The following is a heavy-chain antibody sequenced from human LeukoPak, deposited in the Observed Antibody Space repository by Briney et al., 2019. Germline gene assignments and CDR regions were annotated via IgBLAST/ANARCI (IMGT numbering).Heavy chain of an antibody. V-gene: IGHV4-38-2*02. J-gene: IGHJ4*02. Sequence: SETLSLTCTVSGYSISSGYYWGWIRQPPGKGLEWIGSIYHSGSPYYNPSLKSRVTISVDTSKNQFSLKLSSVTAADTAVYYCAREGRDYYYDSSGYEYWGQGTLVTVSS. CDR3: AREGRDYYYDSSGYEY. CDR1: GYSISSGYY. D-gene: IGHD3-22*01. CDR2: IYHSGSP.